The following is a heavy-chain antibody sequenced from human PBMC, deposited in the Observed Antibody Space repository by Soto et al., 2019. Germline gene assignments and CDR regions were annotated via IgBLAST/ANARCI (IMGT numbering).Heavy chain of an antibody. D-gene: IGHD2-15*01. V-gene: IGHV5-51*01. J-gene: IGHJ6*02. CDR2: IYPGDSDT. CDR1: GYNFSYQW. Sequence: GESLKISRKGSGYNFSYQWNGWVRPSPGKGLEWMGIIYPGDSDTRSSPSFEDQVTFAADRSICTAYLQWTSLKASDPAIYYCARLFGNSSDYYYGIDVWGQGATVTVSS. CDR3: ARLFGNSSDYYYGIDV.